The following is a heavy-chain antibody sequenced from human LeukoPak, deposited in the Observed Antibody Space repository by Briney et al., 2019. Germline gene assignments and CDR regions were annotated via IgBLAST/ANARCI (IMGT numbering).Heavy chain of an antibody. J-gene: IGHJ4*02. D-gene: IGHD1-1*01. V-gene: IGHV4-4*09. CDR2: IYTSGST. CDR3: ARLRGGWNGGLDY. CDR1: GGSISSYY. Sequence: PSETLSLTCTVSGGSISSYYWSWIRQPPGKGLEWIGYIYTSGSTNYNPSLKRRFTISVDTSKNQFSLKLSSVTAEDTAVYYCARLRGGWNGGLDYWGQGTLVTVSS.